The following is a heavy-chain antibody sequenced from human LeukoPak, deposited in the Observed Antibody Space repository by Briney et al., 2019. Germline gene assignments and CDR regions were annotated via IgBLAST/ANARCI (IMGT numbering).Heavy chain of an antibody. V-gene: IGHV3-23*01. D-gene: IGHD3-3*01. CDR1: GFTFSSYA. J-gene: IGHJ4*02. Sequence: GGSLRLSCAASGFTFSSYAMSWVRQAPGKGLEWVSAISGSGGSTYYADSVKGRFTISRDNSKNTLYLQMNSLRAEDTAVYYCAKEGFTIFGVVVLVRTPATRRYFDYWGQGTLVTVSS. CDR3: AKEGFTIFGVVVLVRTPATRRYFDY. CDR2: ISGSGGST.